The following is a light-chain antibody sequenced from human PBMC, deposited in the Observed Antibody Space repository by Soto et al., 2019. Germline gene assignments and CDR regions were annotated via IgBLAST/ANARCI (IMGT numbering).Light chain of an antibody. V-gene: IGKV3-11*01. CDR3: QQRSDWSSIT. CDR2: DAS. Sequence: EIVLTQSPATLSLSPGERATLSFRSSQSVSSFLGWYQQKPGQAPRLLIYDASNRATGIPARFSGSGSGTDFTLTISSLAPEDFAVYYCQQRSDWSSITFGQGTRLEIK. J-gene: IGKJ5*01. CDR1: QSVSSF.